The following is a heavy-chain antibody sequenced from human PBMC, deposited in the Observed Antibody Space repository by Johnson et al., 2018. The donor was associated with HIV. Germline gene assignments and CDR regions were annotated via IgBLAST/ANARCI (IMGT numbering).Heavy chain of an antibody. CDR1: GFTFSSYG. CDR3: AKETRDSRSAFDI. J-gene: IGHJ3*02. CDR2: TQYDGSNK. D-gene: IGHD3-22*01. V-gene: IGHV3-30*02. Sequence: QEQLVESGGGVVQPGRSLRLSCAASGFTFSSYGIHWVRQAPGKGLEWVAFTQYDGSNKYYADSMKGRFTISRDNSKKTLYLQMNSLRPEDTAVYYCAKETRDSRSAFDIWGQGTMVTVSS.